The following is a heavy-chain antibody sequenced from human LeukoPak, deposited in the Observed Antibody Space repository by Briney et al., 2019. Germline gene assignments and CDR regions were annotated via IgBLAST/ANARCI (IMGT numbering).Heavy chain of an antibody. D-gene: IGHD4-17*01. V-gene: IGHV1-18*01. CDR1: GYTFTSYG. J-gene: IGHJ4*02. CDR2: ISAYNGNT. Sequence: ASVKVSCKASGYTFTSYGISWVRQARGQGLEWMGWISAYNGNTNYAQKLQGRVTMTTDTSTSTAYMELRSLRSDDTAVYYCAGWYCDYVGLDYWGQGTLVTVSS. CDR3: AGWYCDYVGLDY.